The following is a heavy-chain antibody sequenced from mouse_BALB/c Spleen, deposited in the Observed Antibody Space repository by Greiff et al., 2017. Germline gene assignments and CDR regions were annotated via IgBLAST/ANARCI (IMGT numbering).Heavy chain of an antibody. V-gene: IGHV5-17*02. CDR2: ISSGSSTI. D-gene: IGHD1-1*01. Sequence: EVKLVESGGGLVQPGGSRKLSCAASGFTFSSFGMHWVRQAPEKGLEWVAYISSGSSTIYYADTVKGRFTISRDNPKNTLFLQMTSLRSEDTAMYYCARSGSRFDYWGQGTTLTVSS. J-gene: IGHJ2*01. CDR1: GFTFSSFG. CDR3: ARSGSRFDY.